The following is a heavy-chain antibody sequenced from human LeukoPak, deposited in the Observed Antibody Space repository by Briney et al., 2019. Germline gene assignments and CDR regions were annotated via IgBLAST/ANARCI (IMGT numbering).Heavy chain of an antibody. V-gene: IGHV4-61*02. CDR3: AREEYYDDSGYYFRYFDS. CDR2: FHTGGSA. Sequence: SETLSLTCSVSGGSISSDHYYWTWIRQPAGKGLEWIGRFHTGGSANYNPSLKSRVTISVDTSKNQFSLRLNSVTAADTAIYYCAREEYYDDSGYYFRYFDSWGQGTLVTVSS. J-gene: IGHJ4*02. D-gene: IGHD3-22*01. CDR1: GGSISSDHYY.